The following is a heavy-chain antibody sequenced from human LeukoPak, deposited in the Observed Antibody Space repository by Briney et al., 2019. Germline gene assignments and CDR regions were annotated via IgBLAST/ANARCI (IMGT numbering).Heavy chain of an antibody. CDR1: GFTFSSYW. Sequence: GGSLRLSCAASGFTFSSYWMSWVRQAPGKGLEWVANIKQDGSEKYYVDSVKGRFTISRDNAKNSLYLQMNSLRAEDAAVYYCASYDYGGFFDYWGQGTLVTVSS. CDR3: ASYDYGGFFDY. D-gene: IGHD4-23*01. CDR2: IKQDGSEK. J-gene: IGHJ4*02. V-gene: IGHV3-7*01.